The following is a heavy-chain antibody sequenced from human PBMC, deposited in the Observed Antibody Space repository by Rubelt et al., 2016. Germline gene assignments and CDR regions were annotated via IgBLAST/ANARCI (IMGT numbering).Heavy chain of an antibody. CDR1: GGSFSGYY. CDR2: IDHRGST. Sequence: QVQLQQWGAGLLKPSETLSLTCVVYGGSFSGYYWTWIRLPPGKGLEWIGEIDHRGSTNYNPSLKSRVIISVDTSKNQFALKLSSVTAADTAIYYCARENIVGLRGALLLDFWGQGTLVTVSS. CDR3: ARENIVGLRGALLLDF. J-gene: IGHJ4*02. D-gene: IGHD2/OR15-2a*01. V-gene: IGHV4-34*01.